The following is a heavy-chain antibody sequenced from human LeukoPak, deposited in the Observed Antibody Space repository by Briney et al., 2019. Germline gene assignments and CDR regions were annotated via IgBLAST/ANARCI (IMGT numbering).Heavy chain of an antibody. CDR2: IYHSGSS. J-gene: IGHJ4*02. CDR3: ARLEGLIYFDY. CDR1: GGSLSSYF. Sequence: SETLSLTCTVSGGSLSSYFWSWIRQPPGKGLEWIGYIYHSGSSFYNPSLKSRVTISIDTSKSQFSLKLSSVTAADTAVYYCARLEGLIYFDYWGQGTLVTVSS. V-gene: IGHV4-59*08. D-gene: IGHD3-16*01.